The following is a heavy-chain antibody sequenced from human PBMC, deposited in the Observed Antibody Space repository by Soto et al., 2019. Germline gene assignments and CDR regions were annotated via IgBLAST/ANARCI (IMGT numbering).Heavy chain of an antibody. CDR2: ISFDGSNR. V-gene: IGHV3-33*01. J-gene: IGHJ6*03. CDR3: ARGAGLSQYTYYINV. Sequence: QVQLVESGGGVVQPGRSLRLSCAASGFTFSSYGMHWVRQAPGKGLEWVAIISFDGSNRYYADSVKGRFTISRDSSKNTLYLQVNSLRAEDTAVYYCARGAGLSQYTYYINVWGKGTTVTVSS. CDR1: GFTFSSYG. D-gene: IGHD6-19*01.